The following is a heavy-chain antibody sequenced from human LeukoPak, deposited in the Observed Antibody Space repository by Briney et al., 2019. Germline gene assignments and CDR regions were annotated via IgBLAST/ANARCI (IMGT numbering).Heavy chain of an antibody. CDR3: ARDTAMAYYFDY. J-gene: IGHJ4*02. CDR1: GGTFSSYA. D-gene: IGHD5-18*01. CDR2: IIPIFGIA. V-gene: IGHV1-69*04. Sequence: ASVKVSCKASGGTFSSYAISWVRQAPGQGLEWMGRIIPIFGIANYAQKFQGRVTITADKSTSTAYMELSSLRSEDTAVYYCARDTAMAYYFDYWGQGTLVTVSS.